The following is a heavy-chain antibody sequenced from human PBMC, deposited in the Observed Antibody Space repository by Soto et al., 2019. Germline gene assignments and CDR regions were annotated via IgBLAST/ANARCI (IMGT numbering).Heavy chain of an antibody. D-gene: IGHD4-17*01. CDR2: IYSSGSS. V-gene: IGHV4-4*07. Sequence: VQLRESGPGLVKPSETLSLSCTVSGGSISGSYWSWVRQPAGKGLEWIGRIYSSGSSNYNPSLNSRLPLSLYTSENQFSLRLRSVTAAATAIYYCARLFTVTTDYYIGMGVWGQGTTVTVAS. J-gene: IGHJ6*02. CDR1: GGSISGSY. CDR3: ARLFTVTTDYYIGMGV.